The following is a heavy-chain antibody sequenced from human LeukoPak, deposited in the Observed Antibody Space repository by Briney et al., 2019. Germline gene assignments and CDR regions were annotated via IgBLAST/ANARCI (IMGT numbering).Heavy chain of an antibody. Sequence: GASVKVSCKASGYTFTSYGISWVRQAPGQGLEWMGWISAYNGNTNYAQKLQGRVTMTTDTSTSTAYMELRSLRSDDTAVYYCARHRLVTAPYYYYYGMDVWGQGTTVTVSS. J-gene: IGHJ6*02. V-gene: IGHV1-18*01. CDR1: GYTFTSYG. CDR3: ARHRLVTAPYYYYYGMDV. CDR2: ISAYNGNT. D-gene: IGHD2/OR15-2a*01.